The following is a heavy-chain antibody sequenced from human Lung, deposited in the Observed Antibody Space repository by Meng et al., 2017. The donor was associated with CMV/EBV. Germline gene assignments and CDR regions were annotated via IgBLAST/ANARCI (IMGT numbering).Heavy chain of an antibody. J-gene: IGHJ4*02. CDR1: GFTFSSYW. CDR3: ARRQWRYYFDY. Sequence: GEXXKISXAASGFTFSSYWMSWVRQAPGKGLEWVANIKQDGSEKYYVDSVKGRFTISRDNAKNSLYLQMNSLRAEDTAVYYCARRQWRYYFDYWGQGTLVTVSS. V-gene: IGHV3-7*01. CDR2: IKQDGSEK. D-gene: IGHD6-19*01.